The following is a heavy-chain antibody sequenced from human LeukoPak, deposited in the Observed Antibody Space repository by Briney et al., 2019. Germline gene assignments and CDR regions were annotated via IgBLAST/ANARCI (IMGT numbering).Heavy chain of an antibody. CDR1: GFTFSTYA. CDR3: AKVSSNYDFWSGYDY. V-gene: IGHV3-30*02. D-gene: IGHD3-3*01. Sequence: EGSLRLSCAASGFTFSTYAMHWVRQAPGKGLEWVAFIRYDGSNKYYADSVKGRFTISRDNSKNTLYLQMNSLRAEDTAVFYCAKVSSNYDFWSGYDYWGQGTLVTVSS. CDR2: IRYDGSNK. J-gene: IGHJ4*02.